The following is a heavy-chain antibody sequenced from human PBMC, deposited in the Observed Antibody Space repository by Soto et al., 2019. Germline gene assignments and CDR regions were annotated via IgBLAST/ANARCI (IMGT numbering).Heavy chain of an antibody. Sequence: QITLNESGPTVVNPTETLTLTCTFSGFSLTTSGVGVGWVRQSPGKAPEWLAFIYWDDDKRYSTSLKSRLTITKDTSKMQVVLTMANVDPAYTATSYCAHRVLRAVFGLVTTTAIYFDFWGQGTPVVFSS. CDR3: AHRVLRAVFGLVTTTAIYFDF. V-gene: IGHV2-5*02. CDR1: GFSLTTSGVG. D-gene: IGHD3-3*01. J-gene: IGHJ4*02. CDR2: IYWDDDK.